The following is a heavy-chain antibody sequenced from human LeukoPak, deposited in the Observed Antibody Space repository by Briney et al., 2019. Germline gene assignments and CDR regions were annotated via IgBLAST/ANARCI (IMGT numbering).Heavy chain of an antibody. CDR1: GYTFTSYA. V-gene: IGHV1-3*01. D-gene: IGHD3-22*01. J-gene: IGHJ4*02. CDR2: INAGNGNT. CDR3: AREDYYDSSGYGFDY. Sequence: GASVKVSCKASGYTFTSYAMHWVRQAPGQRLEWMGWINAGNGNTKYSQKFQGRVTITRDTSASTAYMELSSLRSEDTAVYYCAREDYYDSSGYGFDYWGQGTLVTVSS.